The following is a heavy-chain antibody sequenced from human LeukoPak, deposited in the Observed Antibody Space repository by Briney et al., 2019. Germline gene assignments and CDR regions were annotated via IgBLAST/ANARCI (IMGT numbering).Heavy chain of an antibody. Sequence: PSETLSLTCAVYGGSFSGYYWSWIRQPPGKGLEWIGEINHSGSTNYNPSLKSRVTKSVDTSKNQFSLKLSSVTAADTAVYYCATGRIYCGGDCFAFDIWGQGTMVTVSS. V-gene: IGHV4-34*01. D-gene: IGHD2-21*02. CDR1: GGSFSGYY. J-gene: IGHJ3*02. CDR3: ATGRIYCGGDCFAFDI. CDR2: INHSGST.